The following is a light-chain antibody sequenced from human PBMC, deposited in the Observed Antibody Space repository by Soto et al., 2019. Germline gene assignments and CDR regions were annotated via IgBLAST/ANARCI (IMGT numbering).Light chain of an antibody. Sequence: IQLTQSPSSLSASVGDRVTITCRASQAINSYLAWYQQEPGKAPKLLIYGGSTLQSGVPSRFSGSGSGTDFTLTISSLQSEDFATYYCQHLNACPLSFGGGTKVEI. CDR1: QAINSY. CDR3: QHLNACPLS. J-gene: IGKJ4*01. CDR2: GGS. V-gene: IGKV1-9*01.